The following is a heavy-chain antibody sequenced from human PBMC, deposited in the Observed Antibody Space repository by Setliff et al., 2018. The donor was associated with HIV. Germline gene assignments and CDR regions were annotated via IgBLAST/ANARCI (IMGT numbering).Heavy chain of an antibody. CDR1: GFTFSNSA. Sequence: HPGGSLRLSCAASGFTFSNSAMHWVRQAPGKGLGWVAGISYDGSNKYYTDSVKGRYSISRDNSQNTLFLQIDSLTVEDTAVYYCARPRVAYSYGSLDYWGQGTLVTVSS. CDR2: ISYDGSNK. D-gene: IGHD5-18*01. CDR3: ARPRVAYSYGSLDY. J-gene: IGHJ4*02. V-gene: IGHV3-30*04.